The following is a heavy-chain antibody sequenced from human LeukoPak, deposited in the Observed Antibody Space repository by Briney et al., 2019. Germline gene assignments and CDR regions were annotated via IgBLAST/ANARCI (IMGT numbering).Heavy chain of an antibody. D-gene: IGHD2-15*01. V-gene: IGHV3-66*01. CDR3: ARDLINCSGGSCSHDRVDY. J-gene: IGHJ4*02. CDR1: GFIFGNYW. Sequence: GGSLRLSCAASGFIFGNYWMHWVRQVPGKGLEWVSVIYSGGSTYYADSVKGRFTISRDNSKNTLYLQMNSLRAEDTAVYYCARDLINCSGGSCSHDRVDYWGQGTLVTVSS. CDR2: IYSGGST.